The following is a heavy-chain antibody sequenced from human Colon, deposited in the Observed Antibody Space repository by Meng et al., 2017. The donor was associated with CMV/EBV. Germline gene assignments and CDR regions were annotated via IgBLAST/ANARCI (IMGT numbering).Heavy chain of an antibody. Sequence: GESLKISCAASGFTFSTYSLNWVRQAPGKGLEWVSSISHDSDTKYADSLKGRFTLSRDNAQNSVYLQMNSLTADDTAIYYCARGWPPDFWGRGTLVTVSS. J-gene: IGHJ1*01. CDR2: ISHDSDT. CDR1: GFTFSTYS. CDR3: ARGWPPDF. D-gene: IGHD6-13*01. V-gene: IGHV3-21*04.